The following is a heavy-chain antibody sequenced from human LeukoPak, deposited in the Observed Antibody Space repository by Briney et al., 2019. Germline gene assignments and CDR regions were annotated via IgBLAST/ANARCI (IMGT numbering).Heavy chain of an antibody. D-gene: IGHD3-16*01. V-gene: IGHV3-21*01. CDR2: ISGSSNYI. CDR1: GFTFSTYS. Sequence: GGSLRLSCAASGFTFSTYSINWVRQAPGKGLEWVSSISGSSNYIYYADSVKGRFTISRDNAKNALYLQMNSLRAEDTAVYFCARAPLSILRGGDYWGQGTLVTVSS. CDR3: ARAPLSILRGGDY. J-gene: IGHJ4*02.